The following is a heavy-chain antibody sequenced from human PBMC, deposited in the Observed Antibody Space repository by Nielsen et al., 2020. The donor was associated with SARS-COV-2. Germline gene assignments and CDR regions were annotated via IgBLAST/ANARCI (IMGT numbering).Heavy chain of an antibody. CDR2: ISSSGSTI. Sequence: GESLKISCAASGFTFSDYYMSWIRQAPGKGLEWVSYISSSGSTIYYAVSVKGRFTISRDNAKNSLYLQMNSLRAEDTAVYYCAREEGRYSGYFDYWGQGTLAPSPQ. J-gene: IGHJ4*02. CDR3: AREEGRYSGYFDY. V-gene: IGHV3-11*04. D-gene: IGHD5-12*01. CDR1: GFTFSDYY.